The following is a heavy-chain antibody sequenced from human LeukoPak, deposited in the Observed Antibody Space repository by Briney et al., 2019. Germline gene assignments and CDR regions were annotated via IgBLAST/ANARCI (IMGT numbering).Heavy chain of an antibody. CDR2: ISYDGSSK. Sequence: GGSLRLSCAASGCTFSSYGRRWFGRAPAKGLQGVAVISYDGSSKYYADSVKGRFTISRDNSKNTLYLQMNSLRAEDTAVYYCATDLLQHYYYYGMDVWGQGTTVTVSS. J-gene: IGHJ6*02. CDR1: GCTFSSYG. V-gene: IGHV3-30*03. D-gene: IGHD2-2*01. CDR3: ATDLLQHYYYYGMDV.